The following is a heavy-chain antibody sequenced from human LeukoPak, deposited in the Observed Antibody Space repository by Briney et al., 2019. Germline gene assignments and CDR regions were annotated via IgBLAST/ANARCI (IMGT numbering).Heavy chain of an antibody. D-gene: IGHD1-7*01. CDR3: ARVELSLLYFDY. J-gene: IGHJ4*02. Sequence: ASVKVSCKASGYTFTSYGISWVRQAPGQGLEWMGWIGAYNGNTNYAQKLQGRVTTTTDTSTSTAYMELRSLRSDDTAVYYCARVELSLLYFDYWGQGTLVTVSS. V-gene: IGHV1-18*01. CDR1: GYTFTSYG. CDR2: IGAYNGNT.